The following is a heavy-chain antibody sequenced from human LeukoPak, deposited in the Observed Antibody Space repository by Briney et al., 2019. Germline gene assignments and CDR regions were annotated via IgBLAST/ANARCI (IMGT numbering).Heavy chain of an antibody. V-gene: IGHV3-48*03. Sequence: GGSLRLSCAASGFTFRTYELYWVRQAPGKGLEWISYISSSSTTIKYADSVRGRFTISRDDARESLYLQMNSLRAEDTAIYYCGASRQYVGAFDIWGQGTLVTVSS. CDR3: GASRQYVGAFDI. CDR1: GFTFRTYE. J-gene: IGHJ3*02. D-gene: IGHD3-16*01. CDR2: ISSSSTTI.